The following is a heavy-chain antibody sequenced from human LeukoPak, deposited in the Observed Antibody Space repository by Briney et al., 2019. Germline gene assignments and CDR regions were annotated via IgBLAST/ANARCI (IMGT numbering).Heavy chain of an antibody. CDR1: GGSISSSSYY. CDR2: IYYSGST. CDR3: ARPDCSSTSCYRSWGAFDI. V-gene: IGHV4-39*01. D-gene: IGHD2-2*02. J-gene: IGHJ3*02. Sequence: SETLSLTCTVSGGSISSSSYYWGWIRQPPGKGLEWIGSIYYSGSTYYNPSLKSRVTISVDTSKNQFSLKLSSVTAADTAVYYCARPDCSSTSCYRSWGAFDIWGQGTMVTVSS.